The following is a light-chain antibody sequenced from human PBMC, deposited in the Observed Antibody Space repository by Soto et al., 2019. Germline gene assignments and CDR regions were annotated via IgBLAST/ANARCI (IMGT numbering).Light chain of an antibody. CDR1: QSCSNSY. J-gene: IGKJ2*01. V-gene: IGKV3-20*01. CDR2: GAS. Sequence: DIVLTQSQCTLSLSPGERATLSCRASQSCSNSYLALYQQKPGQAPRLLIYGASSRATDIPDRFSGSGSGTDFTLTISRLEPEDFAVYYCQQYGSSPYTFGQGTKLEI. CDR3: QQYGSSPYT.